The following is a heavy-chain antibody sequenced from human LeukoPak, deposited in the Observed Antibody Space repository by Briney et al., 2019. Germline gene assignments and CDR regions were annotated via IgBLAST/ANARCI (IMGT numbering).Heavy chain of an antibody. CDR3: ARHVVAVGFDY. CDR1: GFTFSTYT. CDR2: ITSSSSYI. V-gene: IGHV3-21*01. D-gene: IGHD3-22*01. Sequence: GGSLRLSCAASGFTFSTYTTNWVRQAPGKGLEWVSSITSSSSYIYYADSVKGRFTISRDNANNSLYLQMNSLRVEDTAVYYCARHVVAVGFDYWGQGTLVTVSS. J-gene: IGHJ4*02.